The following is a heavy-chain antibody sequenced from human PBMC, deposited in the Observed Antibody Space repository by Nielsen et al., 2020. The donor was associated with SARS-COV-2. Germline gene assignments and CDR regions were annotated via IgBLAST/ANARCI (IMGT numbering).Heavy chain of an antibody. CDR2: INHSGST. J-gene: IGHJ4*02. CDR1: GGSFSGYY. D-gene: IGHD6-13*01. CDR3: ARGVGEQRLVFDY. V-gene: IGHV4-34*01. Sequence: SETLSLTCTVYGGSFSGYYWSWIRQPPGKGLEWIGEINHSGSTNYNPSLKSRVTISVDTSKNQFSLKLSSVTAADTAVYYCARGVGEQRLVFDYWGQGTLVTVSS.